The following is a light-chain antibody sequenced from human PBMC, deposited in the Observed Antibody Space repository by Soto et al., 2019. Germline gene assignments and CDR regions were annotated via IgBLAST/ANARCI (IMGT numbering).Light chain of an antibody. Sequence: DIQMTQSPSSVSASVGDRVTITCRASQGIDNWLAWYQQKPGKSPKILIYSASTLQDGVPSRFSGRGYGTDFTLTISDLQPEDFATYFCQRTISFPPYIFGQGTKLEI. CDR1: QGIDNW. J-gene: IGKJ2*01. V-gene: IGKV1-12*01. CDR3: QRTISFPPYI. CDR2: SAS.